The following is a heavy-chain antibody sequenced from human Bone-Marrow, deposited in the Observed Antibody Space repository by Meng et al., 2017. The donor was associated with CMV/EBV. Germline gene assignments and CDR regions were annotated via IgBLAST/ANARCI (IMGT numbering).Heavy chain of an antibody. J-gene: IGHJ4*02. V-gene: IGHV4-39*07. D-gene: IGHD1-26*01. CDR3: ASADSGSYDY. CDR1: GDSISSLSYY. CDR2: QNFYYSGIT. Sequence: SETLSLTCIVSGDSISSLSYYWGWIRQPPGKGLEWIGIQNFYYSGITYYNPSLKSRVTISVDTSKNQFSLQLNSVTAADTAVYYCASADSGSYDYWGQGTLVTVSS.